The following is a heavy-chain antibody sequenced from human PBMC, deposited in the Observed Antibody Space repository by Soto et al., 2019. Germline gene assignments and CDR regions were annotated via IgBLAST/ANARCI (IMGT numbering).Heavy chain of an antibody. CDR2: IYPGDSDT. V-gene: IGHV5-51*01. J-gene: IGHJ6*02. CDR3: ARTRSLTLGFYYDGMDV. Sequence: ESLTISCQGSGYSFASYWIGLVRQMPGKDLEWMGIIYPGDSDTRYSPSFQGQVTISADKSLRTAYLQWTSLKASDTALYYCARTRSLTLGFYYDGMDVWGQGTTVTVSS. D-gene: IGHD2-2*03. CDR1: GYSFASYW.